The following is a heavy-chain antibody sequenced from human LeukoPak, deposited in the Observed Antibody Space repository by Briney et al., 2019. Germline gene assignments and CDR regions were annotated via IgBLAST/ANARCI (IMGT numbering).Heavy chain of an antibody. CDR1: GGSISSYY. CDR3: ARVTGYMIEDYFDY. Sequence: PSETLSLTCTVSGGSISSYYWSWIRQPPGKGLEWIGYIYYSGSTNYNPSLKSRVTISVDTSKNQFSLRLSSMTAADTAVYYCARVTGYMIEDYFDYWGQGTLVTVSS. CDR2: IYYSGST. J-gene: IGHJ4*02. D-gene: IGHD3-22*01. V-gene: IGHV4-59*01.